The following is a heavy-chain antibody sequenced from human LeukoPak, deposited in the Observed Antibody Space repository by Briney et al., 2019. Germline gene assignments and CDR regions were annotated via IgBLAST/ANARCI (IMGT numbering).Heavy chain of an antibody. Sequence: SETLSLTCAVYGGSFSGYYWSWIRQPPGKGLEWIGEINHSGSTNYNPSLKSRVTISVDTSENQFSLKLSSVTAADTAVYYCARGALLWFGESYYFDYWGQGTLVTVSS. CDR2: INHSGST. CDR3: ARGALLWFGESYYFDY. D-gene: IGHD3-10*01. J-gene: IGHJ4*02. CDR1: GGSFSGYY. V-gene: IGHV4-34*01.